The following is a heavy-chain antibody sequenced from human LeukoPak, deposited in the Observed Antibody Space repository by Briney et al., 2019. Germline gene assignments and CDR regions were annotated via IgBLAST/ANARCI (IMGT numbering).Heavy chain of an antibody. CDR1: SGSFSGYF. CDR2: INHSGST. J-gene: IGHJ4*02. D-gene: IGHD2-15*01. V-gene: IGHV4-34*01. Sequence: SETLSLTCAVYSGSFSGYFWNWLRQPPGKGLEWIGEINHSGSTNYNPSLKGRVTISVDTSKNQFSLKLSSVTAADTAVYYCARAGYCSGGSCYSGYFDYWGQGTLVTVSS. CDR3: ARAGYCSGGSCYSGYFDY.